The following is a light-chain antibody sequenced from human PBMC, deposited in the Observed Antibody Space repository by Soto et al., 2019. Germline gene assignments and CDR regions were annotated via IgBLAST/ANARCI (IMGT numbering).Light chain of an antibody. CDR3: AAWDGSLNGVL. Sequence: QSVLTQPPSASGTPGQRVTISCSGDMTNIGTNTVNWYQQLPGTAPKVLIYSNSQRPSGVPDRFSGSRSGTSASLAISGLQSEDEAHYYCAAWDGSLNGVLFGGGTKLTVL. V-gene: IGLV1-44*01. CDR1: MTNIGTNT. J-gene: IGLJ2*01. CDR2: SNS.